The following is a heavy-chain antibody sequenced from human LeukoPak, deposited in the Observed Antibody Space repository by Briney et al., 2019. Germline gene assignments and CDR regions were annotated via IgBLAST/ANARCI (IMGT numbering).Heavy chain of an antibody. CDR3: ARDYSNDAWFDP. Sequence: SVKVSCKASGGTFSSYAISWVRQAPGQGLEWMGGIIPIFGTANYAQKFQGRVTITADESTSTAYMELSSLRSEDTAVYYCARDYSNDAWFDPWGQGTLVTVSS. V-gene: IGHV1-69*01. CDR2: IIPIFGTA. D-gene: IGHD4-11*01. CDR1: GGTFSSYA. J-gene: IGHJ5*02.